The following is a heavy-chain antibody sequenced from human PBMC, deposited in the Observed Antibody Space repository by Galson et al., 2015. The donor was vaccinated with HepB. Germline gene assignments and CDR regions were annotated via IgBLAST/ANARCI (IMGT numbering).Heavy chain of an antibody. Sequence: SLRLSCATSGFSFSTFAMTWVRQAPGKGLEWVSTLSDTGVSTYNADSVKGRFTISRDISKNTLYLQINSLRVEDTAVYYCARSYGPWLVRPYYFDLWGQGTLVTVSS. CDR1: GFSFSTFA. CDR2: LSDTGVST. V-gene: IGHV3-23*01. CDR3: ARSYGPWLVRPYYFDL. D-gene: IGHD6-19*01. J-gene: IGHJ4*02.